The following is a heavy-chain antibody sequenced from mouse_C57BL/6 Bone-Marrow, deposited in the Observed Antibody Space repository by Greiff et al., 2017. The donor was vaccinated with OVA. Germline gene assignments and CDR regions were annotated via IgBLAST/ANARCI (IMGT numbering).Heavy chain of an antibody. V-gene: IGHV5-17*01. CDR1: GFTFSDYG. CDR2: ISSGSSTI. D-gene: IGHD4-1*01. J-gene: IGHJ4*01. Sequence: EVKLMESGGGLVKPGGSLKLSCAASGFTFSDYGMHWVRQAPEKGLEWVAYISSGSSTIYYADTVKGRFTISRENAKNTLFLQMTSLRSEDTAMYYCASAGTSMDYWGQGTSVTVSS. CDR3: ASAGTSMDY.